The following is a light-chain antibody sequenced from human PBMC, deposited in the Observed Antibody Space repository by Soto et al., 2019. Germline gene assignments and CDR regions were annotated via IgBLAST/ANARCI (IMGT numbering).Light chain of an antibody. Sequence: QSALTQPPSASGSPGQSVTISCTGTSSDVGVYNYVSWYQQHPGKAPKFLIFEVSRRPSGVPDRFSGSKSGNTASLTVSGLQADDEADYYCSSYAGSNNPVIFGGGTQLTVL. CDR1: SSDVGVYNY. CDR3: SSYAGSNNPVI. V-gene: IGLV2-8*01. J-gene: IGLJ2*01. CDR2: EVS.